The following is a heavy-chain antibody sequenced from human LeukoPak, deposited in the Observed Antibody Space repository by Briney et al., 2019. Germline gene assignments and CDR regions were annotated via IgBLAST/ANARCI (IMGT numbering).Heavy chain of an antibody. D-gene: IGHD1-1*01. V-gene: IGHV3-7*01. J-gene: IGHJ4*02. CDR2: INQGGAEQ. CDR3: ARSPATGTTDY. CDR1: GFTFSSYW. Sequence: GGSLRLSCAASGFTFSSYWMSWVRQAPGKGPEWVANINQGGAEQYYVDAVKGRFTISRDNDKNSLYLQMNSPRAEDTAMYYCARSPATGTTDYWGQGTLVTVSS.